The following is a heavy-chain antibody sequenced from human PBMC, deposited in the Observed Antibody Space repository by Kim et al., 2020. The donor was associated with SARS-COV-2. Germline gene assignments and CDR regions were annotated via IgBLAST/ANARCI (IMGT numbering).Heavy chain of an antibody. D-gene: IGHD3-16*02. J-gene: IGHJ6*02. V-gene: IGHV3-66*02. CDR1: GFTVSSNY. CDR3: ARDMYYDYVWGSYRPASFFHHYYGMDV. CDR2: IYSGGST. Sequence: GGSLRLSCAASGFTVSSNYMSWVRQAPGKGLEWVSVIYSGGSTYYADSVKGRFTISRDNSKNTLYLQMNSLRAEDTAVYYCARDMYYDYVWGSYRPASFFHHYYGMDVWSQGTTVTVSS.